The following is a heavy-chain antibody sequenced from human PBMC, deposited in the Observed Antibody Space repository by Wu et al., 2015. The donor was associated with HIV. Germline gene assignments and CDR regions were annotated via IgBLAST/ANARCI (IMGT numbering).Heavy chain of an antibody. CDR2: ISAYSGNT. D-gene: IGHD4-23*01. J-gene: IGHJ6*03. V-gene: IGHV1-18*01. CDR3: ARGGVYGVNVGDYSYYYYIDV. Sequence: QVQLAQSGAEVKKPGASVKVSCKTSGYTFRSYGISWVRQAPGQGLEWMGWISAYSGNTKYAQKLQGRVTMTTDTSTSSAYMELRSLRSDDTAVYYCARGGVYGVNVGDYSYYYYIDVWGKGTTVTVSS. CDR1: GYTFRSYG.